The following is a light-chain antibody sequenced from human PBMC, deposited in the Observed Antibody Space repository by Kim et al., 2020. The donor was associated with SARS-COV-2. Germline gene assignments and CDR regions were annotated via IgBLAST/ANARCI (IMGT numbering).Light chain of an antibody. CDR3: NSRDSSGNHLV. CDR1: SLRSYY. Sequence: LGQTVRITCQGDSLRSYYANWYQQKPGQAPVLVIYGKNNRPSGIPDRFSGSSSGNTASLTITGAQAEDEADYYCNSRDSSGNHLVFGGGTQLTVL. V-gene: IGLV3-19*01. CDR2: GKN. J-gene: IGLJ2*01.